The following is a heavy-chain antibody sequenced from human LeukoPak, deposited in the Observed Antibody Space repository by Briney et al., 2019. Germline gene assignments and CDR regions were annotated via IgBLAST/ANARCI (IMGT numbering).Heavy chain of an antibody. V-gene: IGHV4-38-2*02. J-gene: IGHJ5*02. D-gene: IGHD1-26*01. CDR1: GYSISSGYY. CDR2: IYHSGST. CDR3: ARRSGSYRWSRVSWFDP. Sequence: KPSETLSLTCTVSGYSISSGYYWGWIRQPPGKGLEWIGSIYHSGSTYYNPSLKSRVTISVDKSENQFSLKLSSVTAADTAVYYCARRSGSYRWSRVSWFDPWGQGTLVTVSS.